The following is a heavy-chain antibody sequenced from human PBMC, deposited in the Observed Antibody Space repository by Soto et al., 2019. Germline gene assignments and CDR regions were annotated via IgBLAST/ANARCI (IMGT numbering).Heavy chain of an antibody. CDR1: RDTFTSYY. CDR3: ARSSGPNFGIIIAGTNWFAP. CDR2: INPHGGST. D-gene: IGHD1-26*01. Sequence: ASVKVSCKAPRDTFTSYYINWVREAPGQGLEWMGVINPHGGSTAYAQKFKGRVTLTRDTSASTVYMEVSSLTSEDTAMYYCARSSGPNFGIIIAGTNWFAPWAQGILVTVSA. J-gene: IGHJ5*02. V-gene: IGHV1-46*01.